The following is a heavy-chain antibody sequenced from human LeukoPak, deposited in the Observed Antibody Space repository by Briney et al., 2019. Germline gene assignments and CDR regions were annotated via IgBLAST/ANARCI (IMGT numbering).Heavy chain of an antibody. CDR1: GYTFTGYY. J-gene: IGHJ4*02. D-gene: IGHD2-2*01. CDR2: INPNSGGT. V-gene: IGHV1-2*02. Sequence: ASVKVSCKASGYTFTGYYMHWVRQAPGQGLEWMGWINPNSGGTNYAQKFQGRVTMTRDTSISTAYMELSRLGSDDTAVYYCARTALPQLSVDYWGQGTLVTVSS. CDR3: ARTALPQLSVDY.